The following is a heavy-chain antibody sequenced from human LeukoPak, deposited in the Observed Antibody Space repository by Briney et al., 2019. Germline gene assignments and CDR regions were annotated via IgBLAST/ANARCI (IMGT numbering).Heavy chain of an antibody. Sequence: ASVRVSCKASGYTFINYDMNWVRQAPGQGLEWMGWMNPNSGDAGYMEKFQGRVTMTRDTSTSTVYMELGSLRSEDTAVYYCARAKKGVAVAGSWGQGTLVTVSS. D-gene: IGHD6-19*01. CDR1: GYTFINYD. CDR2: MNPNSGDA. J-gene: IGHJ5*02. V-gene: IGHV1-8*01. CDR3: ARAKKGVAVAGS.